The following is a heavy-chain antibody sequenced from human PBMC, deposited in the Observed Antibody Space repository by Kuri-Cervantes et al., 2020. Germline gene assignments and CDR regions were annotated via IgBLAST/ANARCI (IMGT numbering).Heavy chain of an antibody. Sequence: SETLSLTCDVSGASISSNHWWSWVRRPPGKGLEWIGEIHHSGSTNYNNYNPSLRTRVIISVDRSMNQFSLKLSSVTAADTAVYYCARGSYSGNYWGLDYWGQGTLVTVSS. CDR1: GASISSNHW. D-gene: IGHD1-26*01. V-gene: IGHV4-4*02. CDR3: ARGSYSGNYWGLDY. CDR2: IHHSGST. J-gene: IGHJ4*02.